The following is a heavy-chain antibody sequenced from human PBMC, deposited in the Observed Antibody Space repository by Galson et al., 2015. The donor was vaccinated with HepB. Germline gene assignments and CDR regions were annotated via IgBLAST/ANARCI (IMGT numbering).Heavy chain of an antibody. CDR1: GFSLSDYY. V-gene: IGHV3-11*01. CDR2: SSSNGRTK. CDR3: ARVLGDKRVTDYYGMDV. J-gene: IGHJ6*02. Sequence: SLRLSCAVSGFSLSDYYMSWIRQASGKGLECVSYSSSNGRTKYYADSVKGRFTISRDNAKNSLYLHLNSLGVEDTAVYYCARVLGDKRVTDYYGMDVWGQGTTVTVSS. D-gene: IGHD3-10*01.